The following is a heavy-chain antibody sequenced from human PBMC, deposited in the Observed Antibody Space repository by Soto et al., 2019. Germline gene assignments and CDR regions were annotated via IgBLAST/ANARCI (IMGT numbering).Heavy chain of an antibody. Sequence: QVQLVQSGAEVKKPGASVKVSCKASGYTFTSYDINWVRQATGQGLEWMGWMNPNSGNTGYAQKFQGRVTMTRITAIRTAYMELSSLSSEDTAVYYCARFRPGAGDFDFWGQGTLVPVSS. CDR3: ARFRPGAGDFDF. CDR1: GYTFTSYD. D-gene: IGHD1-26*01. CDR2: MNPNSGNT. V-gene: IGHV1-8*01. J-gene: IGHJ4*02.